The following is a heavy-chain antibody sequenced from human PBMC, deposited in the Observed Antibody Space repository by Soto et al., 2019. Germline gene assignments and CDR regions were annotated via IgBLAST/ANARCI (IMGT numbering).Heavy chain of an antibody. Sequence: ASVKVSCKGFGYSFMKYGINWVRQAPGQGLEWVGWISPYSGYTHSAQKFHGRLTLTTDTAASTAYMELRILRSADTALYYCAREASVLIPAAQPSRFDSWGQGTLVTVSS. D-gene: IGHD2-2*01. CDR2: ISPYSGYT. CDR1: GYSFMKYG. CDR3: AREASVLIPAAQPSRFDS. J-gene: IGHJ4*02. V-gene: IGHV1-18*01.